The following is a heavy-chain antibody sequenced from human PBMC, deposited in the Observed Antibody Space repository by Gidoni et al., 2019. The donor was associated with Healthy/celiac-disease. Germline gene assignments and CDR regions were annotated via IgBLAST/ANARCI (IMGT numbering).Heavy chain of an antibody. CDR3: ARADHRRRGYCSGGSCYFDY. V-gene: IGHV3-30-3*01. D-gene: IGHD2-15*01. CDR1: GFTFSSYA. J-gene: IGHJ4*02. Sequence: QVQLVESGGGVVQPGRSLRLSCAASGFTFSSYAMHWVRQAPGKGLEWVAVISYDGSNKYYADSVKGRFTISRDNSKNTLYLQMNGLRAEDTAVYYCARADHRRRGYCSGGSCYFDYWGQGTLVTVSS. CDR2: ISYDGSNK.